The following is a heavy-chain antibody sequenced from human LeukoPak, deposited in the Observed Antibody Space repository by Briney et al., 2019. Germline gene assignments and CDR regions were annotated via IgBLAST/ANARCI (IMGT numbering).Heavy chain of an antibody. Sequence: GGSLRLSCAASGFNFSNYWMHWVRQAPGKGLVWVSHINTGGSSATYGDPAKGRFTVSRDDAKNTLFLQMSSLTVDDMAVYYCARGTAETAGIDYWGQGTLVTVSS. V-gene: IGHV3-74*01. J-gene: IGHJ4*02. D-gene: IGHD6-13*01. CDR3: ARGTAETAGIDY. CDR1: GFNFSNYW. CDR2: INTGGSSA.